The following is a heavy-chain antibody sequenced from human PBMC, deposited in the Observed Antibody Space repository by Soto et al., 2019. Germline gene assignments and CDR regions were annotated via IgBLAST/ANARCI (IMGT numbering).Heavy chain of an antibody. CDR2: ISGSGGST. CDR3: AKIIGLLVTTHYYYYYGMDV. Sequence: PGGSLRLSCAASGFTFSSYAMSWVRQAPGKGLEWVSAISGSGGSTYYADSVKGRFTISRDNSKNTLYLQMNSLRAEDTAVYYCAKIIGLLVTTHYYYYYGMDVWGQGTTVTVSS. CDR1: GFTFSSYA. J-gene: IGHJ6*02. D-gene: IGHD4-17*01. V-gene: IGHV3-23*01.